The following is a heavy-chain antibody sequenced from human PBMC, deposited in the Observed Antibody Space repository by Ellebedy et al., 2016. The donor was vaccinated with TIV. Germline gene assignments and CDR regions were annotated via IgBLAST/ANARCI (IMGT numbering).Heavy chain of an antibody. V-gene: IGHV3-30*18. D-gene: IGHD3-16*01. CDR3: AKDLRPLRGGAMDS. J-gene: IGHJ4*02. Sequence: PGGSLRLSCAASGFTFSGYGMHWVRQTPGKGLEWLALISYNGNSHSYADSVNGRITISIDNSKNTLYLQMNSLRAEDTAVYYFAKDLRPLRGGAMDSWGRGALVTVSS. CDR1: GFTFSGYG. CDR2: ISYNGNSH.